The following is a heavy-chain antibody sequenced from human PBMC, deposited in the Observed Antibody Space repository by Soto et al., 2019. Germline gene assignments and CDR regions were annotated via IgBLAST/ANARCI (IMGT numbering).Heavy chain of an antibody. V-gene: IGHV1-18*01. CDR1: GYTFSSYG. Sequence: SVKVSCNASGYTFSSYGISSLRHAPGQGLEWMGWSSAYNGNTNYAQKLQGRVSMTRDTSTSTAYMELRSLRADDTAVYYCASTLGFTYAYWGQGILPTDYS. J-gene: IGHJ4*02. D-gene: IGHD5-18*01. CDR3: ASTLGFTYAY. CDR2: SSAYNGNT.